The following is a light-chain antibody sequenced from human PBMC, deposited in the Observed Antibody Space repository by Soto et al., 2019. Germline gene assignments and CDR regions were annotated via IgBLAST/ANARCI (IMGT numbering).Light chain of an antibody. V-gene: IGLV2-14*01. CDR1: SSDVGGSNH. CDR2: GVS. CDR3: SSYTGTTLV. Sequence: QSVLTQPASVSGSPGQSITISCTGTSSDVGGSNHVSWYQQHPGKAPKLMIYGVSNRPSGISNRVSGSKSGNTASLTISGLQAEDEADYYCSSYTGTTLVFGGGTKVTVL. J-gene: IGLJ2*01.